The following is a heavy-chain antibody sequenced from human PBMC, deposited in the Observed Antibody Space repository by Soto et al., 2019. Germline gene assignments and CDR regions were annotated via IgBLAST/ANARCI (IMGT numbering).Heavy chain of an antibody. CDR3: ARVEYDSSGQYYFDY. D-gene: IGHD3-22*01. V-gene: IGHV4-30-4*01. Sequence: PSETLSLTCTFSGGSISSGDYYWSWIRQPPGKGLEWIGYIYYSGSTYYNPSLKSRVTISVDTSKNQFSLKLSSVTAADTAVYYCARVEYDSSGQYYFDYWGQGTLVTVSS. CDR2: IYYSGST. CDR1: GGSISSGDYY. J-gene: IGHJ4*02.